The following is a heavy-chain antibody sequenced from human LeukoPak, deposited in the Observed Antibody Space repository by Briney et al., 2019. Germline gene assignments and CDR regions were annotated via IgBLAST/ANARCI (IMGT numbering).Heavy chain of an antibody. CDR3: ARRGDYYDSSGYYYPNYFDY. CDR1: GYTFTSYG. J-gene: IGHJ4*02. D-gene: IGHD3-22*01. Sequence: ASVKVSCKASGYTFTSYGISWVRQAPGQGLEWMGWISAYNGNTNYAQKLQGRVTMTTDTSTSTAYMELRSLRSDDTAVYYCARRGDYYDSSGYYYPNYFDYWGQGTLVTVSS. CDR2: ISAYNGNT. V-gene: IGHV1-18*01.